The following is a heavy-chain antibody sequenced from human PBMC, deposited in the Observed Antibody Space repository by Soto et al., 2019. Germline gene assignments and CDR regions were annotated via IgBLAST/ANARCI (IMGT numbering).Heavy chain of an antibody. J-gene: IGHJ6*02. D-gene: IGHD3-10*01. CDR3: SRVASGDYYYYGMDV. CDR1: GGTFSSYA. CDR2: ISPIFGSA. Sequence: QVQLVQSGDEVKKPGSSVKVSCKASGGTFSSYAISWVRQAPGQGLEWMGGISPIFGSANYAQQFQVRVTITAGESTSTVFRELSSLRSEDNAVYYWSRVASGDYYYYGMDVWGQGTTVTVSS. V-gene: IGHV1-69*01.